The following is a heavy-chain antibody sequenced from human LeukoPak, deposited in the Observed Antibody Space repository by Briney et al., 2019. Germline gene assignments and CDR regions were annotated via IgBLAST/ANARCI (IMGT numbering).Heavy chain of an antibody. J-gene: IGHJ5*02. CDR3: ARDNPYCSSTSCWNWFDP. CDR2: IIPIFGTA. D-gene: IGHD2-2*01. V-gene: IGHV1-69*01. Sequence: SVKVSCKASGGTFSSYAISWVRQAPGQGLEWKGGIIPIFGTANYAQKFQGRVTITADESTSTAYMELSSLRSEDTAVYYCARDNPYCSSTSCWNWFDPWGQGTLVTVSS. CDR1: GGTFSSYA.